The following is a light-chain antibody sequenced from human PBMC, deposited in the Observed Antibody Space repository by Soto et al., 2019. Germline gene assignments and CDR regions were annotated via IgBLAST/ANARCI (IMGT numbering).Light chain of an antibody. J-gene: IGKJ2*01. Sequence: EIVMTQSPATLSVSPGERATLSCRASQSVNNNLAWYQQKPGQAPSLLIYGASTRATGIPARFSGSGSGTEFTLTISSLQSEDFAVYYCQQYGPSPMYTFGQGTNLEIK. CDR2: GAS. CDR1: QSVNNN. CDR3: QQYGPSPMYT. V-gene: IGKV3-15*01.